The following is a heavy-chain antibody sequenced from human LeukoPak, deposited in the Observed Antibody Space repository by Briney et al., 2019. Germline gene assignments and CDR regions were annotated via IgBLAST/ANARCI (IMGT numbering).Heavy chain of an antibody. J-gene: IGHJ4*02. V-gene: IGHV3-11*01. CDR3: AREMCGGDCKIDY. D-gene: IGHD2-21*02. Sequence: GGSLRLSCADSGFTFSDYYMSWIRQAPGKGLEWVSYISSSGSTIYYADSVKGRFTISRDNAKNSLYLQMNSLRAEDTAVYYYAREMCGGDCKIDYWGQGTLVTVSS. CDR1: GFTFSDYY. CDR2: ISSSGSTI.